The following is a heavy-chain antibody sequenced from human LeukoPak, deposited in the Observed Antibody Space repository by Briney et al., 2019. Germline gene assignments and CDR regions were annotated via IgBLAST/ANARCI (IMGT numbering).Heavy chain of an antibody. J-gene: IGHJ4*02. V-gene: IGHV4-39*07. D-gene: IGHD3-10*01. Sequence: SETLSLTCTVSGGSISSSSYYWGWIRQPPGKGLEWIGSIYYSGSTYYNPSLKSRVTISVDTSKNQFSLKLSSVTAADTAVYYCSRDGSGSSWGQGTLVVVSS. CDR3: SRDGSGSS. CDR2: IYYSGST. CDR1: GGSISSSSYY.